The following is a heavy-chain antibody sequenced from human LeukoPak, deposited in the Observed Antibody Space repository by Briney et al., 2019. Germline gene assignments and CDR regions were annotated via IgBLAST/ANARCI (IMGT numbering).Heavy chain of an antibody. CDR1: GYTFTSYA. D-gene: IGHD2-21*02. CDR2: IIPIFGTA. J-gene: IGHJ6*02. CDR3: ARGRHIVVVTAISYYYYGMDV. Sequence: ASVKVSCKASGYTFTSYAISWVRQAPGQGLEWMGGIIPIFGTANYAQKFQGRVTITADESTSTAYMELSSLRSEDTAVYYCARGRHIVVVTAISYYYYGMDVWGRGTTVTVSS. V-gene: IGHV1-69*13.